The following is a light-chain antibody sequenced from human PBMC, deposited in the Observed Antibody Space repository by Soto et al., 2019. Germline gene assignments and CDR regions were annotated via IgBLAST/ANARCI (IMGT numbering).Light chain of an antibody. Sequence: QPVLTQSPSASASLGASVKLTCTLSSGHSRYAIAWHQQQPEKGPRYLMKLNSDGSHSKGDGIPDRFSGSSSGAERYLTISSLQSEDEAYYYCQTWGTGIQVFGTGTKLTVL. CDR2: LNSDGSH. V-gene: IGLV4-69*01. CDR3: QTWGTGIQV. CDR1: SGHSRYA. J-gene: IGLJ1*01.